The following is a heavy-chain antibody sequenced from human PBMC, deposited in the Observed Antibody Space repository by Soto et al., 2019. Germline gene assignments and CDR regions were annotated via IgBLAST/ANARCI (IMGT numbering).Heavy chain of an antibody. CDR3: VRGCSPSSCHPFGY. J-gene: IGHJ4*02. CDR1: GFTFSTYW. V-gene: IGHV3-74*01. CDR2: INGDETRV. Sequence: EVQLVESGGGLVRPGGSLRLSCAASGFTFSTYWMHWVRQVPGKGLVWVSRINGDETRVGHADSVKGRFTISRDNAKNMLYLEMNSVSIEETGRYYCVRGCSPSSCHPFGYWGQGTLVNVSS. D-gene: IGHD3-16*01.